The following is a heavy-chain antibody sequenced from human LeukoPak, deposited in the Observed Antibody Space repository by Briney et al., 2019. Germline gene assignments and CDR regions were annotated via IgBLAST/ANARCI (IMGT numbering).Heavy chain of an antibody. CDR1: GGSITGYY. V-gene: IGHV4-59*08. D-gene: IGHD3-10*01. J-gene: IGHJ6*02. Sequence: SETLSLTCTVSGGSITGYYWSWIRQPPGKGLEWIGCIYYSGSTNYNPSLKSRVTISVDTSKKQFSLKLNSVTAADTAVYYCARHPGAYFYYSMDVWGQGTTVTVSS. CDR2: IYYSGST. CDR3: ARHPGAYFYYSMDV.